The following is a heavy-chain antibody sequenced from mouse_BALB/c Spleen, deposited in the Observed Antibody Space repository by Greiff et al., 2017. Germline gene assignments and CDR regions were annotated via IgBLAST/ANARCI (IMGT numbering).Heavy chain of an antibody. CDR3: AIFEYGNYGAYAMDY. CDR1: GFTFSSFG. J-gene: IGHJ4*01. Sequence: EVMLVESGGGLVQPGGSRKLSCAASGFTFSSFGMHWVRQAPEKGLEWVAYISSGSSTIYYADTVKGRFTISRDNPKNTLFLQMTSLRSEDTAMYYCAIFEYGNYGAYAMDYWGQGTSVTVSS. V-gene: IGHV5-17*02. D-gene: IGHD2-10*02. CDR2: ISSGSSTI.